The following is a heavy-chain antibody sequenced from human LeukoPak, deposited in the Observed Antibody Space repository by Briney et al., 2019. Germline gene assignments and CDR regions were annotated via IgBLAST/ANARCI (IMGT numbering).Heavy chain of an antibody. V-gene: IGHV5-51*01. Sequence: LGESLKISCKGYGYSFTTYWIGWVRQMPGKGLEWMGIIYPGDSDTRYSPSFQGQVTFSADKSITTAYLQWSSLKASDTAMYYCARLVAVAGLSWYFDYWGQGALVTVSS. J-gene: IGHJ4*02. CDR2: IYPGDSDT. D-gene: IGHD6-19*01. CDR3: ARLVAVAGLSWYFDY. CDR1: GYSFTTYW.